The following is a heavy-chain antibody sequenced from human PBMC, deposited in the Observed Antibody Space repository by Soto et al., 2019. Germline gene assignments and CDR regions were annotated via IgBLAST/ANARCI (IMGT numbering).Heavy chain of an antibody. V-gene: IGHV3-30-3*01. CDR3: AKARGGNSCHDFVIHY. CDR1: GLTFNTFT. CDR2: ISYDGNDK. J-gene: IGHJ4*02. Sequence: GGSLRLSCAAAGLTFNTFTMNWVLQAPGKGLEWVAIISYDGNDKFYADSVKGRFTISRDNSKTTLYLQMSSLRAEDTAVYYCAKARGGNSCHDFVIHYWGQGALVTVSS. D-gene: IGHD5-12*01.